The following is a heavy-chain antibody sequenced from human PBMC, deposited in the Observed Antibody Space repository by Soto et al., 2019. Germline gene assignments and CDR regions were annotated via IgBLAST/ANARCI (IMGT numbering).Heavy chain of an antibody. CDR2: INHSGST. D-gene: IGHD6-19*01. CDR3: ARGRYSSGWFDGANYYYYGMDV. J-gene: IGHJ6*02. CDR1: GGSFSGYY. Sequence: SETLSLTCAVYGGSFSGYYWSWIRQPPGKGLEWIGEINHSGSTNYNPSLKSRVTISVDTSKNQFSLKLSSVTAADTAVYYCARGRYSSGWFDGANYYYYGMDVWGQGTTVTVSS. V-gene: IGHV4-34*01.